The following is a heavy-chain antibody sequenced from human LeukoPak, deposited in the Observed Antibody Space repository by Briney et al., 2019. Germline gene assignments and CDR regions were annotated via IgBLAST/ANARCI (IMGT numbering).Heavy chain of an antibody. CDR1: GFTFSSYA. CDR3: AKSPFPQGRGVAFDY. D-gene: IGHD2/OR15-2a*01. V-gene: IGHV3-23*01. CDR2: ISGSGGST. J-gene: IGHJ4*02. Sequence: GGSLRLSCAASGFTFSSYAMSWVRQAPGKGLEWVSAISGSGGSTYYADSVKGRFTIPRDNSKNTLYLQMNSLRAEDTAVYYCAKSPFPQGRGVAFDYWGQGTLVTVSS.